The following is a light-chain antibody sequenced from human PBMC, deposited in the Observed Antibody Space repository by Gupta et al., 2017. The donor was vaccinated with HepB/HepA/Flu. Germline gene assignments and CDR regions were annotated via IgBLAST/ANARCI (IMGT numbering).Light chain of an antibody. CDR2: AAS. Sequence: EIQMTESSSSVSAAVGDRVTITCRSSQTISNFLNWYQQKPGKAPKILIYAASSFQSGVPSRFSGSGSGTDFTLTISSLQPEDFATYYCQQSYSIPFTFGPGTKVQNK. CDR1: QTISNF. V-gene: IGKV1-39*01. CDR3: QQSYSIPFT. J-gene: IGKJ3*01.